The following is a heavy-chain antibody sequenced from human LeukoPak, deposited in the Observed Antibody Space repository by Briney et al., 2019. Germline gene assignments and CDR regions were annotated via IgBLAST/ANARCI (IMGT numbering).Heavy chain of an antibody. CDR1: GFTFSSYS. V-gene: IGHV3-53*01. CDR3: ARGEWELPDPY. Sequence: GGSLRLSCAASGFTFSSYSMNWVRQAPGKGLEWVSVIYSGGSTYYADSVKGRFTISRDNSKNTLYLQMNSLRAEDTAVYYCARGEWELPDPYWGQGTLVTVSS. J-gene: IGHJ4*02. CDR2: IYSGGST. D-gene: IGHD1-26*01.